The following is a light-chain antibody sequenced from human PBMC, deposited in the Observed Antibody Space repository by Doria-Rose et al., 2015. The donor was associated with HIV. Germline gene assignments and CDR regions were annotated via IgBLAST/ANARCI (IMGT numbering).Light chain of an antibody. CDR2: WAS. Sequence: TQPPESLGMSLGERATLNCKSNQSLLYTSKNYLAWYQPKPGQPPKLLIYWASTRQSGVPARFSGSGSGTDFTLTISSLEAEDVAVYYCQQYYDTPSFGPGTTVDIK. CDR3: QQYYDTPS. CDR1: QSLLYTSKNY. V-gene: IGKV4-1*01. J-gene: IGKJ3*01.